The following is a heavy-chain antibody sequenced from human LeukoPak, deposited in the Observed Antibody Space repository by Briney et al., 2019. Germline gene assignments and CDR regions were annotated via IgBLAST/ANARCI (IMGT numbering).Heavy chain of an antibody. D-gene: IGHD2-21*02. CDR3: ARSHRLLLPDY. V-gene: IGHV3-33*01. CDR1: GFTFSSYG. CDR2: IWYDGSEK. Sequence: PSGGSLRLSCEASGFTFSSYGMHWVRQAPGKGLEWVAVIWYDGSEKYYGDSVKGRFTISRDNSKNMLYLQMSSLRAEDTALHYCARSHRLLLPDYWGQGTLVTVSS. J-gene: IGHJ4*02.